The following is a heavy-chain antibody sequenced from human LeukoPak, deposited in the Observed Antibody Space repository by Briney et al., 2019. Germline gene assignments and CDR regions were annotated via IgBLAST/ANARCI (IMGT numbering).Heavy chain of an antibody. CDR3: ARHVVGAIVKPGALDI. J-gene: IGHJ3*02. CDR1: GYSFPTYW. V-gene: IGHV5-51*01. Sequence: GESLKISCKGSGYSFPTYWIAWVRQMPGKGLEWMGIIYPGDSDTRYSPSFQGQVTISADRSISTAYLQWSSLKASDTAMYYCARHVVGAIVKPGALDIWGQGTMVSVSS. CDR2: IYPGDSDT. D-gene: IGHD1-26*01.